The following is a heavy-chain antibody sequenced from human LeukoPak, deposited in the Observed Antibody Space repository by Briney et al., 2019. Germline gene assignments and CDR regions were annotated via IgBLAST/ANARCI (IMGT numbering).Heavy chain of an antibody. J-gene: IGHJ4*02. D-gene: IGHD3-3*01. CDR1: GFTFSSYS. V-gene: IGHV3-48*01. Sequence: GSLRLSCAASGFTFSSYSMNWVRQAPGKGLEWVSYISSSSSTIYYADSVKGRFTISRDNAKNSLHLQMNSLRAEDSAVYYCARGFLDYWGQGTLVTVSS. CDR3: ARGFLDY. CDR2: ISSSSSTI.